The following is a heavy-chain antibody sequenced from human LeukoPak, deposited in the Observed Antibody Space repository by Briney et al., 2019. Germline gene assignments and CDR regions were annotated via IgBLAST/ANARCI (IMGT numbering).Heavy chain of an antibody. CDR2: ISYDGSNK. D-gene: IGHD5-18*01. J-gene: IGHJ4*02. Sequence: PGGSLRLSCAASGFTFSSYAMHWVRQAPGKGLEWVAVISYDGSNKYYADSVKGRFTISRDNSKNTLYLQMNSLRAEDTAVYYCARETKTAMVPEYYFDYWDQGTLVTVSS. CDR1: GFTFSSYA. V-gene: IGHV3-30*04. CDR3: ARETKTAMVPEYYFDY.